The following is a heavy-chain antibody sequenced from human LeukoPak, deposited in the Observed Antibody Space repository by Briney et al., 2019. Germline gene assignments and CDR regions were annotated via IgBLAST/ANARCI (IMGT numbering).Heavy chain of an antibody. D-gene: IGHD5-18*01. V-gene: IGHV4-59*08. CDR2: IYYSGST. Sequence: SETLSLTCTVSGGSIRSYYWSWIRQPPGKGLEGIGDIYYSGSTNYNPSLKRRVTIPVDTSKNQFSLKLSSVTAADTAVYYCARLYSYGSYYGMDVWGQGTTVTVSS. CDR1: GGSIRSYY. J-gene: IGHJ6*02. CDR3: ARLYSYGSYYGMDV.